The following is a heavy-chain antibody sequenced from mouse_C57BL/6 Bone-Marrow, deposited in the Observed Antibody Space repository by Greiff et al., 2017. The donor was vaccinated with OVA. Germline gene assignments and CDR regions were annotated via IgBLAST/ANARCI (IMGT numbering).Heavy chain of an antibody. J-gene: IGHJ3*01. D-gene: IGHD1-1*01. V-gene: IGHV1-52*01. Sequence: QVQLQQSGADLVRPGSSVKLSCTASGFTFTSSWMHWVRQTPVQGLEWIGNIDPSANETHYKEKFKDKATLTVDKSSSTACMQRSSLTSDDSAVYYGARLLRSQRRGWFAYWGQGTLVTVSA. CDR1: GFTFTSSW. CDR2: IDPSANET. CDR3: ARLLRSQRRGWFAY.